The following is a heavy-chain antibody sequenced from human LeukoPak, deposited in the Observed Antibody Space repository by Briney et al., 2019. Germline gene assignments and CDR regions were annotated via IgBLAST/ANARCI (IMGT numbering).Heavy chain of an antibody. J-gene: IGHJ2*01. D-gene: IGHD3-10*01. Sequence: GGSLRLSCSASGITFSAHYMTWIRQAPGKGLECVSYISGNGNTIHYADSVKGRFTVSRDNARNSVFLQMDSLRVEDTAVYFCARHDGPWFGELLDWYFDLWGRGTLVTVSS. V-gene: IGHV3-11*01. CDR2: ISGNGNTI. CDR1: GITFSAHY. CDR3: ARHDGPWFGELLDWYFDL.